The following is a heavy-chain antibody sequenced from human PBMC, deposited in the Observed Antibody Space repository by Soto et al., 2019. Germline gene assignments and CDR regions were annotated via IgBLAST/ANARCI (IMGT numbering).Heavy chain of an antibody. Sequence: EVQLVESGGGLVKPGGSLRLSCVDSGFTFRSYSMNWVRQAPGKGLEWVASISSMSSVIWYADSLKGRFTISRDNAKNSLYLQMDSLRAYDTAVYYCLRGGRCYTRDDVLDAWGHGTMVTVSS. V-gene: IGHV3-21*06. D-gene: IGHD2-2*02. CDR2: ISSMSSVI. J-gene: IGHJ3*01. CDR3: LRGGRCYTRDDVLDA. CDR1: GFTFRSYS.